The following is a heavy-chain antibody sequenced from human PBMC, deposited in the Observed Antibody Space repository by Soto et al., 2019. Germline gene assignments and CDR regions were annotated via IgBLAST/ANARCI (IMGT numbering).Heavy chain of an antibody. CDR3: ARGVVGAAADNYYFDY. Sequence: QVQLVQSGAEVKKPGSSVKVSCKASGGTFSSYAISWVRQAPGQGLAWMGGIIPIFGTANYAQKFQGRVTITADESTSTAYMELSSLRSEDTAVYYCARGVVGAAADNYYFDYWGQGTLVTVSS. V-gene: IGHV1-69*01. CDR1: GGTFSSYA. CDR2: IIPIFGTA. J-gene: IGHJ4*02. D-gene: IGHD6-13*01.